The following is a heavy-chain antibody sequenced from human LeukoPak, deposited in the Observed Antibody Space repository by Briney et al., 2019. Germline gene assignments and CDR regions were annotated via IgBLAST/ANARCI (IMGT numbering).Heavy chain of an antibody. Sequence: GGSLRLSCVASGFTFSSYSMKWVRQAPGKGLEWVSSISSSSSYIDYADSVKGRFTISRDNAKNSLYLQMNGLRAEDTAVYYCARDSSGYADDWGQGTLVTVSS. CDR3: ARDSSGYADD. V-gene: IGHV3-21*03. D-gene: IGHD3-22*01. CDR2: ISSSSSYI. CDR1: GFTFSSYS. J-gene: IGHJ4*02.